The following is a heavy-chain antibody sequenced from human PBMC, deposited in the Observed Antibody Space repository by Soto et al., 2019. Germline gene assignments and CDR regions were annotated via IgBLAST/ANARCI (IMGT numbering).Heavy chain of an antibody. D-gene: IGHD3-3*01. V-gene: IGHV3-21*01. Sequence: EVQLVESGGGLVKPGGSPRLSCAASGFTFSSYSMNWVRQAPGKGLEWVSSISSSSSYIYYADSVKGRFTISRDNAKNSLYLQMNSLRAEDTAVYYCARGTIFGVVTSFDYWGQGTLVTVSS. J-gene: IGHJ4*02. CDR2: ISSSSSYI. CDR3: ARGTIFGVVTSFDY. CDR1: GFTFSSYS.